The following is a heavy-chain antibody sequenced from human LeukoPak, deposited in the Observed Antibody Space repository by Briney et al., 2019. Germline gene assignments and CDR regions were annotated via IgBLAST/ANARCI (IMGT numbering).Heavy chain of an antibody. CDR3: AKDLRIPYYYGSGISFVY. Sequence: PGGSLRLSCAASGFTFSTYSMNWVRQAPGKGLERVSSISSGSSVIYYADSVKGRFTISRDNSKNTLYLQMNSLRAEDTAVYYCAKDLRIPYYYGSGISFVYWGQGTLVTVSS. D-gene: IGHD3-10*01. J-gene: IGHJ4*02. CDR2: ISSGSSVI. V-gene: IGHV3-21*04. CDR1: GFTFSTYS.